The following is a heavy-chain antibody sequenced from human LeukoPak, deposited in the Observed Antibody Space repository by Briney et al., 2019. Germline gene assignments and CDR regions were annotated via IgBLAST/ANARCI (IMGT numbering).Heavy chain of an antibody. V-gene: IGHV1-46*01. CDR2: INPSGGST. D-gene: IGHD5-18*01. CDR1: GYTFTSYY. Sequence: ASVKVSCKASGYTFTSYYMHWGRQAPGQGLEWMGIINPSGGSTSYAQKFLGRVTMTRDTSTSTVYMELSSLRSEETAVYYCARVGSAMVLDYWGQGTLVTVSS. CDR3: ARVGSAMVLDY. J-gene: IGHJ4*02.